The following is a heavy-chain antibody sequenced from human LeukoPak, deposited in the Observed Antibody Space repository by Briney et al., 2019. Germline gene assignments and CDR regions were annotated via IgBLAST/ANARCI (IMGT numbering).Heavy chain of an antibody. Sequence: SETLSLTCTVSGGSISSGTYYWTWIRQPAGKGLEWIGRIYSSGSTSYNPSLDSRVRISIDTSKNQFSLKLSSVTAADTAVYYCARVVGSGYGSFDYWGQGTLVTVSS. CDR1: GGSISSGTYY. J-gene: IGHJ4*02. D-gene: IGHD5-12*01. CDR2: IYSSGST. V-gene: IGHV4-61*10. CDR3: ARVVGSGYGSFDY.